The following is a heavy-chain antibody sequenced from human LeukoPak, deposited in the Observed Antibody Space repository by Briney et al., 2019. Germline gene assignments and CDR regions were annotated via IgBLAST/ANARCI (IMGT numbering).Heavy chain of an antibody. V-gene: IGHV3-48*03. CDR2: VSSSGGAI. Sequence: GSLRLSCAASGFTLRTYEMTWVRQAPGKGPGWISFVSSSGGAIFYADSVKGRFTVSRDNAENSVYLQMNSLRAEDTAIYYCARDPNSYFYGLDVWGQGTTVTVSS. CDR1: GFTLRTYE. J-gene: IGHJ6*02. CDR3: ARDPNSYFYGLDV.